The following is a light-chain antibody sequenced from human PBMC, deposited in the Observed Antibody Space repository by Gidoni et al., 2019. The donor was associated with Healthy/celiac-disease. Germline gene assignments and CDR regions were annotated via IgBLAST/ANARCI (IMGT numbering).Light chain of an antibody. Sequence: DIQMTQSPSSLSASVGDRVTITCRASQNISSYLNWYQQKPGKAPKLLIYAASSLQSGVPSRFSGSGSGTDFTITISSLQPEDFATYYCQQSYSTPWTFGQGTKVEIK. CDR1: QNISSY. V-gene: IGKV1-39*01. CDR3: QQSYSTPWT. CDR2: AAS. J-gene: IGKJ1*01.